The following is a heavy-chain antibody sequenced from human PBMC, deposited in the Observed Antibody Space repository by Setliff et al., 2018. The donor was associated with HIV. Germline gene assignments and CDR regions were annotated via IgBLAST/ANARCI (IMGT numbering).Heavy chain of an antibody. D-gene: IGHD3-22*01. CDR2: INHSGST. Sequence: PSETLSLTCAVYGGSFSGFYWNWIRQPPGKGLEWIGEINHSGSTNYNPSLKSRVTISLGTPRWQFSLTLNSVSAADTAVYFCAREAMYYYDTSGHPQGFDYWGQGTLVTVSS. V-gene: IGHV4-34*01. CDR1: GGSFSGFY. CDR3: AREAMYYYDTSGHPQGFDY. J-gene: IGHJ4*02.